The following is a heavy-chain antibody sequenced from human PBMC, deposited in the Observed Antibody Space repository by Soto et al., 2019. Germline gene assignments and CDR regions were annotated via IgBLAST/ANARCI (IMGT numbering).Heavy chain of an antibody. D-gene: IGHD6-13*01. J-gene: IGHJ4*02. CDR3: ARGIARRRYFDY. V-gene: IGHV1-2*02. CDR1: GYTFTGYY. CDR2: INPNSGGT. Sequence: ASVKVSCKASGYTFTGYYMRWVRQAPGQGLEWMGWINPNSGGTNYAQKFQGRVTMTRDTSISTAYMELSRLRSDDTAVYYCARGIARRRYFDYWGQGTLVTVSS.